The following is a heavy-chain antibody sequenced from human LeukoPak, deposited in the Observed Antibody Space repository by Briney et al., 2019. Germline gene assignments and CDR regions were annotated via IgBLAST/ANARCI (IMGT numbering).Heavy chain of an antibody. CDR1: SGSISTSNYY. D-gene: IGHD3-10*01. CDR2: IFYSGST. CDR3: ARRITMVRGVNPDWRY. V-gene: IGHV4-39*07. Sequence: SETLSLTCTVSSGSISTSNYYWGWVRQPPGKALEWIGNIFYSGSTYYSSSLKSRVTISLDTSRNQFSLKLNSVTAADTAVYYCARRITMVRGVNPDWRYWGQGTLVTVSS. J-gene: IGHJ4*02.